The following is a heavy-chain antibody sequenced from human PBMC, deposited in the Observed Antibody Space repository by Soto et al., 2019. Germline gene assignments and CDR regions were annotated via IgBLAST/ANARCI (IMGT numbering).Heavy chain of an antibody. D-gene: IGHD7-27*01. J-gene: IGHJ4*02. CDR3: ARGRDYLGGDFDY. Sequence: QVQLVESGGGVVQPGGSLRLSCAASGFTFSNYGMHWVRQAPGKGLKWVAVISYDGSNKYYADSVKGRFTISRDNSKNTLYLQMNRLRDEDTAVYYCARGRDYLGGDFDYRGEGTLVTDYS. CDR2: ISYDGSNK. V-gene: IGHV3-30-3*01. CDR1: GFTFSNYG.